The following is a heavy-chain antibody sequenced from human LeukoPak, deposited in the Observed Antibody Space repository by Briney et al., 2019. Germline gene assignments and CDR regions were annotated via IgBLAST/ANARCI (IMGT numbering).Heavy chain of an antibody. CDR2: IWYDGSNK. Sequence: GRSLRLSCAASGFTFSSYGMHWVRQAPGKGLEWVAVIWYDGSNKYYADSVKGRFTISRDNSKNTPYLQMNSLRAEDTAVYYCARDRGQDIVVVPAAPDYWGQGTLVTVSS. J-gene: IGHJ4*02. D-gene: IGHD2-2*01. V-gene: IGHV3-33*01. CDR3: ARDRGQDIVVVPAAPDY. CDR1: GFTFSSYG.